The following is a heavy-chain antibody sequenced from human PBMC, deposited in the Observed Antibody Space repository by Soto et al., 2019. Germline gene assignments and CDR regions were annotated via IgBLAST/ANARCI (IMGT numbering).Heavy chain of an antibody. CDR2: IYHSGST. CDR3: ARAGGLGAVAADY. Sequence: QLQLQESGSGLVKPSQTLSLTCAVSGGSISSGGYSWSWIRQPPGKGLEWIGYIYHSGSTYYNPSLNSRVTRSVDRPKNQFSLKLSSVTAADTAVYYCARAGGLGAVAADYWGQGTLVTVSS. V-gene: IGHV4-30-2*01. CDR1: GGSISSGGYS. D-gene: IGHD6-19*01. J-gene: IGHJ4*02.